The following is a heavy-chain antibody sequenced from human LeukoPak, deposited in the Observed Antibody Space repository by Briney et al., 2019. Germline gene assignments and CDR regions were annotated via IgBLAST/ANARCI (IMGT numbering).Heavy chain of an antibody. Sequence: HPGGSLRLSCAASGFTFSSYAMSWVRQAPGKGLEWVSAISGSGGSTYYAYSVKGRFTISRDNSKHTLYLQMNSLRAEDTALYYCAKDSSVVVAATTDAFDYWGQGTLVTVSS. CDR1: GFTFSSYA. J-gene: IGHJ4*02. D-gene: IGHD2-15*01. CDR3: AKDSSVVVAATTDAFDY. CDR2: ISGSGGST. V-gene: IGHV3-23*01.